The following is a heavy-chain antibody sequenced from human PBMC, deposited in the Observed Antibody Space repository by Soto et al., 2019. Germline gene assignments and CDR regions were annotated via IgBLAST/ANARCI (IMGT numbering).Heavy chain of an antibody. V-gene: IGHV3-48*02. Sequence: EVQLVESGGGLVQPGGSLRLSCAASGFTFSSYSMNWVRQAPGKGLEWVSYISSSSSTIYYADSVKGRFTISRDNAKDSLYLQMYSLRDEDTAVYYCARVGYGPPFDYWGQGTLVTVSS. CDR3: ARVGYGPPFDY. CDR1: GFTFSSYS. J-gene: IGHJ4*02. D-gene: IGHD5-12*01. CDR2: ISSSSSTI.